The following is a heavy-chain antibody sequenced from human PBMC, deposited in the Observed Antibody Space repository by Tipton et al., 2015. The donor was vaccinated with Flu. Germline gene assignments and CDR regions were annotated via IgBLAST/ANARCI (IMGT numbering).Heavy chain of an antibody. Sequence: TLSLTCTVSGGSISGYYWSWIRQPPGKGLEWIGDIYYSGSTNYNPSLKSRVTISVDTSKNQFSLKLSSVTAADTAVYYCARGEDFRLYRWFGPLGPGTLV. CDR2: IYYSGST. D-gene: IGHD1-26*01. V-gene: IGHV4-59*01. CDR3: ARGEDFRLYRWFGP. J-gene: IGHJ5*02. CDR1: GGSISGYY.